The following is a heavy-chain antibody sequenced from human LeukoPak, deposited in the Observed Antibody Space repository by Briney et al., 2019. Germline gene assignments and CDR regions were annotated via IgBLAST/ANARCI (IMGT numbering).Heavy chain of an antibody. Sequence: SETLSLTCTVSGGSISSGGYYWSWIRQHPGEGLEWIGYIYYSGSTYYNPSLKSRVTISVDTSKNQFSLKLSSVTAADTAVYYCASSYYYDSSGSGAFDIWGQGTMVTVSS. CDR3: ASSYYYDSSGSGAFDI. J-gene: IGHJ3*02. D-gene: IGHD3-22*01. V-gene: IGHV4-31*03. CDR1: GGSISSGGYY. CDR2: IYYSGST.